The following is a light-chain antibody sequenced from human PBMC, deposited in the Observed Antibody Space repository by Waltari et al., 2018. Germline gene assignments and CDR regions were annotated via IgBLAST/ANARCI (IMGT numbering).Light chain of an antibody. V-gene: IGKV3-11*01. J-gene: IGKJ2*01. CDR1: QSVSIY. CDR3: QQRRHWPSYT. CDR2: GTS. Sequence: IVLTQSPATLSLSPGERATLSCRASQSVSIYLAWYQQKPGRSPRLRIYGTSNRAAGVPARFTGSGSGTDFTLTISSLEPDDFAVYYCQQRRHWPSYTFGQGTRLEIK.